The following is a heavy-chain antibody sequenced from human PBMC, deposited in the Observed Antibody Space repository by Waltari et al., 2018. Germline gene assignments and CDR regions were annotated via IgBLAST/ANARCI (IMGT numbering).Heavy chain of an antibody. CDR3: VRGRLTTVVTPWDF. Sequence: VQLVVSGGVLVKPGGSLRLSCDASRLPLKNYGWHWVRQDPGKGLEWVSFISGSGNTIYYEDSVKGRFSMSRDNAKNVLYLQMSGMRAEDTALYYCVRGRLTTVVTPWDFWGQGTLVTVSS. J-gene: IGHJ1*01. CDR1: RLPLKNYG. D-gene: IGHD4-17*01. V-gene: IGHV3-21*02. CDR2: ISGSGNTI.